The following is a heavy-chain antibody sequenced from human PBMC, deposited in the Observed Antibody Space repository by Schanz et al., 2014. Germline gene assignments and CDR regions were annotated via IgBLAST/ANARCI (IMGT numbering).Heavy chain of an antibody. CDR3: AREDMLRGIRAFDI. Sequence: EVQLVESGGGLVQPGGSLRLSCAASGFTFSTYWMSWVRQAPGKGLEWVANIKQDESERSYVDSVKGRFTISRDNPKNSLYLQMNSLRVEDTAVYYCAREDMLRGIRAFDIWGQGTMVTVSS. CDR2: IKQDESER. V-gene: IGHV3-7*01. J-gene: IGHJ3*02. CDR1: GFTFSTYW. D-gene: IGHD3-10*01.